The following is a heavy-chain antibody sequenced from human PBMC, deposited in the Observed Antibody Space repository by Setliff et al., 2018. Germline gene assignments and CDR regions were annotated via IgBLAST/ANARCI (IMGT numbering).Heavy chain of an antibody. CDR1: GGSFSGYY. J-gene: IGHJ3*02. V-gene: IGHV4-34*01. CDR3: ARGKIRITMIVVPTGGAFDI. D-gene: IGHD3-22*01. CDR2: INHSEXT. Sequence: PSETLSLTCAVYGGSFSGYYWSWIRQPPGKGLEWIGEINHSEXTNXXXXPKXRVTXXXDTSKNQFSLKLSSVTAADTAVYYCARGKIRITMIVVPTGGAFDIWGQGTMVTVSS.